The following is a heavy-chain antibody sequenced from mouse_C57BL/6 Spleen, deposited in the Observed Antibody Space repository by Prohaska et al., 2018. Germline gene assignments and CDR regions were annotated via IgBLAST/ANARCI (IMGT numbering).Heavy chain of an antibody. CDR3: ARETDAMDY. V-gene: IGHV9-3*01. CDR1: GYTFTTYG. J-gene: IGHJ4*01. Sequence: QIQLVQSGPELKKPGETVKISCKASGYTFTTYGMSWVKQAPGKGLKWMGWINTFSGVRTYADDFKGRFAFSLETSASTAYLQINNLKNEDTATYFCARETDAMDYWGQGTSVTVSS. CDR2: INTFSGVR.